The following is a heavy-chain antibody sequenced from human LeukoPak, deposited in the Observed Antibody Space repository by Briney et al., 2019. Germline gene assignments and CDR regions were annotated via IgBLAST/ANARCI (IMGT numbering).Heavy chain of an antibody. D-gene: IGHD3-22*01. CDR2: LIPIFGIA. CDR3: AREADRRGYYYDSSGYYLDY. V-gene: IGHV1-69*04. Sequence: SENVSCKASGGTFSSYAISWVRQAPGQGLEWMGRLIPIFGIANCAQKFQGRVTITADKFTSTAYMELSSLRSEDTAVYYCAREADRRGYYYDSSGYYLDYWGQGTLVTVSS. J-gene: IGHJ4*02. CDR1: GGTFSSYA.